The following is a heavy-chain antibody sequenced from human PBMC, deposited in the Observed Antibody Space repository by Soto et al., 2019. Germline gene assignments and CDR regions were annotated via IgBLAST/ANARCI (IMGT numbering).Heavy chain of an antibody. CDR3: ARGYINDLVWMAEEAFDI. J-gene: IGHJ3*02. V-gene: IGHV1-18*01. D-gene: IGHD1-20*01. CDR1: GYTFTSYG. CDR2: ISAYNGNT. Sequence: QVPLVQSGAEVKKPGASVKVSCKASGYTFTSYGISWVRQAPGQGLEWMGWISAYNGNTNYAQKLQGRVTMTTDTSTSTAYMELRSLRSDDTAVYYCARGYINDLVWMAEEAFDIWGQGTMVTVSS.